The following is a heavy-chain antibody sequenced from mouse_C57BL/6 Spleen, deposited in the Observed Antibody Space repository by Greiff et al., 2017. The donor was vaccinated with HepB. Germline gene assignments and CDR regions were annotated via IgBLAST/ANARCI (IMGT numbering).Heavy chain of an antibody. CDR2: IYPGDGDT. CDR3: ARPLTYYFDY. CDR1: GYAFSSSW. D-gene: IGHD2-12*01. Sequence: VQLQQSGPELVKPGASVKISCKASGYAFSSSWMNWVKQRPGKGLEWIGRIYPGDGDTNYNGKFKGKATLTADKSSSTAYMQLSSLTSEDSAVYYCARPLTYYFDYWGQGTTLTVSS. V-gene: IGHV1-82*01. J-gene: IGHJ2*01.